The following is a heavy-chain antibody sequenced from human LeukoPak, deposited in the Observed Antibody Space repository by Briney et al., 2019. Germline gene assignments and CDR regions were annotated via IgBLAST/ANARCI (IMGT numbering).Heavy chain of an antibody. D-gene: IGHD4-23*01. V-gene: IGHV1-2*04. CDR2: INPNSGGT. CDR3: AKDPRLRWKSAGQLLDY. J-gene: IGHJ4*02. CDR1: GYTLTGYY. Sequence: ASVKVSCKASGYTLTGYYMHWVRQAPGQGLEWMGWINPNSGGTNYAQKFQGWVTMTRDTSISTAYMELSRLRSDDTAVYYCAKDPRLRWKSAGQLLDYWGQGTLVTVSS.